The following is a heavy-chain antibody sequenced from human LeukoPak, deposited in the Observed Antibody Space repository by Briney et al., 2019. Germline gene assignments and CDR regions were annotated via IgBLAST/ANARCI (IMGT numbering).Heavy chain of an antibody. J-gene: IGHJ4*02. V-gene: IGHV1-69*05. Sequence: SVKVSCKXSGGTFSSYAITWVRQAPGQGLEWMGRIIPIFGTANYAQKFQGRVTITTDESTRTAYMELSSLRSEDTAVCYCARERPPGDSSSWFLEGYFDIWGQGSLVIVSS. CDR2: IIPIFGTA. CDR1: GGTFSSYA. CDR3: ARERPPGDSSSWFLEGYFDI. D-gene: IGHD6-13*01.